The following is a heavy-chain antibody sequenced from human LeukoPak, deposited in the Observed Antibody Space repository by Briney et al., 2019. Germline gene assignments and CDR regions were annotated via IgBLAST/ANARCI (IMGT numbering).Heavy chain of an antibody. Sequence: GGSLRLSCAASGVTFSSYGMHWVREAPGKGLGWVAFIRYYGSNKYYADSVKRRFTISRENSKNTLYLQMNSPRAEDTAVYYCAKGGALGSYFDYWGQGTLVTVSS. CDR2: IRYYGSNK. CDR1: GVTFSSYG. V-gene: IGHV3-30*02. J-gene: IGHJ4*02. D-gene: IGHD1-26*01. CDR3: AKGGALGSYFDY.